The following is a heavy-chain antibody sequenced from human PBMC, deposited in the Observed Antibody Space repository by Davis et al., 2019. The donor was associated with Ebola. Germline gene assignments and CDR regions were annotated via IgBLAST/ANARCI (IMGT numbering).Heavy chain of an antibody. D-gene: IGHD4-17*01. Sequence: GESLKISCQGSGYSFSAYWIAWVRQMPGQGLEWMGFIYPGDSDTRYNPSFQGQVTISADRSISTAYLQWISLKASDTARYYCARFGEGGDYGDFWGQGTPVTVSS. CDR2: IYPGDSDT. CDR3: ARFGEGGDYGDF. J-gene: IGHJ4*02. V-gene: IGHV5-51*01. CDR1: GYSFSAYW.